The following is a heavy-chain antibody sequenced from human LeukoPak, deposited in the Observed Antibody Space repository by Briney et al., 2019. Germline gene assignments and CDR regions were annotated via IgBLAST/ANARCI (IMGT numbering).Heavy chain of an antibody. J-gene: IGHJ4*02. Sequence: PGGSLRLSCEASGLTFSNHGMSWVRQAPGKGLQWVSAITGDGTTTYYADSVKGRFTISRDNSKNTLYLQMNSLRAEDTAVYYCAKVSVHYYDSSGFDYWGQGTLVTVSS. V-gene: IGHV3-23*01. CDR2: ITGDGTTT. D-gene: IGHD3-22*01. CDR1: GLTFSNHG. CDR3: AKVSVHYYDSSGFDY.